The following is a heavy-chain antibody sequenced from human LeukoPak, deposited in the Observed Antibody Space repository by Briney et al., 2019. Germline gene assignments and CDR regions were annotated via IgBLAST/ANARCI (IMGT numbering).Heavy chain of an antibody. D-gene: IGHD5-12*01. CDR2: ISAYNGNT. V-gene: IGHV1-18*01. J-gene: IGHJ4*02. Sequence: ASVKVSCKAYGYTFTSYGISWMRQAPGQGLEWMGWISAYNGNTNYAHKLQGRVTMTTDTSTSTAYMELRSLRSDDTAVYYCARGIVATDFDYWGQGTLVTVSS. CDR3: ARGIVATDFDY. CDR1: GYTFTSYG.